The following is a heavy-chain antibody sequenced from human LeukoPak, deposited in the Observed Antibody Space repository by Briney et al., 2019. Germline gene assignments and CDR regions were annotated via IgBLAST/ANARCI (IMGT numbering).Heavy chain of an antibody. Sequence: GGSLRLSCAASGFTFSSYGMHWVRQAPGKGLEWVAVISYDGSNKYYADSVKGRFTISRDNSKNTLYLQMNSLRAEDTAVYYCAREDVENRGFDCWGQGTLVTVSS. CDR3: AREDVENRGFDC. J-gene: IGHJ4*02. V-gene: IGHV3-30*03. CDR1: GFTFSSYG. D-gene: IGHD1/OR15-1a*01. CDR2: ISYDGSNK.